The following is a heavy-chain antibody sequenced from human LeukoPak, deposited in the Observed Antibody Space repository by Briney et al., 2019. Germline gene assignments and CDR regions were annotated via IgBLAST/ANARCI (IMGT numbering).Heavy chain of an antibody. CDR2: IYNDGSTT. Sequence: GGSLRLSCAASGFMFSKSWMHWVRQVPGKGLGWVARIYNDGSTTNYADSVKGRFTISRDNAKNSVFLQMTSLRPEDTAVYYCARGEYHQDGIGSNRFDNWGQGALVTVSS. CDR1: GFMFSKSW. CDR3: ARGEYHQDGIGSNRFDN. D-gene: IGHD5-24*01. V-gene: IGHV3-74*01. J-gene: IGHJ4*02.